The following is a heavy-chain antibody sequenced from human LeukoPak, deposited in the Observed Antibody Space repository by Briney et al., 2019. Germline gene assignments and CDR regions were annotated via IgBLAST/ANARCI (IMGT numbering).Heavy chain of an antibody. V-gene: IGHV3-74*01. J-gene: IGHJ3*01. Sequence: GGSLRLSCVASGFTFSSYWMHWVRQAPGKGLVWVSRINTDGSSTSYADSVKGRFTISRDNAKNTLYLQMNSLRAEDTAVYYCVAYKFLLSWSAFDFWGRGTMVTVSS. D-gene: IGHD6-13*01. CDR3: VAYKFLLSWSAFDF. CDR1: GFTFSSYW. CDR2: INTDGSST.